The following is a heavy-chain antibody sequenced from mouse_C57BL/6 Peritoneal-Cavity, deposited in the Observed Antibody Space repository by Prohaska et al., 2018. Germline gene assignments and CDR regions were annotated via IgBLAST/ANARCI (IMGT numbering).Heavy chain of an antibody. J-gene: IGHJ4*01. Sequence: QVQLQQPGAELVMPGASVKLSCKASGYTFTSYWMHWVKQRPGQGLEWIGEIDPSDSYTNYNQKFKGKATLTLDKSSSTAYMQLSSLTSEDSAVYYCARALYYGSSYWAMDYWGQGTSVTVSS. D-gene: IGHD1-1*01. V-gene: IGHV1-69*01. CDR1: GYTFTSYW. CDR2: IDPSDSYT. CDR3: ARALYYGSSYWAMDY.